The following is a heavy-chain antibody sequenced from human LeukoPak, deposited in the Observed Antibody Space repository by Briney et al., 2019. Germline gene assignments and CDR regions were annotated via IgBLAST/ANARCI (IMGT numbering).Heavy chain of an antibody. CDR3: AKSLVTPHWYFDL. CDR2: ISYDGSNK. CDR1: GFTFSSYA. D-gene: IGHD4-23*01. Sequence: PGGSLRLSCAASGFTFSSYAMHWVRQAPGKGLEWVAVISYDGSNKYYADSVKGRFTISRDNSKNTLYLQMNSLRAEDTAVYYCAKSLVTPHWYFDLWGRGTRVTVSS. J-gene: IGHJ2*01. V-gene: IGHV3-30*04.